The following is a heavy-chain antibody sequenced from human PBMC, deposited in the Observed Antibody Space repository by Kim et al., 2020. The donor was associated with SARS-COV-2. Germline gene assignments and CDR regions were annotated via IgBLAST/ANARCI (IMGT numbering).Heavy chain of an antibody. Sequence: ASVKVSCKASGYTFTGYYMHWVRQAPGQGLEWMGWINPNSGGTNYTQKFQGRVTMTRDTSISTAYMELSRLRSDDTAVYYCARLWAVKHIAAAGPPSDYWGQGTLVTVSS. D-gene: IGHD6-13*01. CDR1: GYTFTGYY. CDR3: ARLWAVKHIAAAGPPSDY. J-gene: IGHJ4*02. CDR2: INPNSGGT. V-gene: IGHV1-2*02.